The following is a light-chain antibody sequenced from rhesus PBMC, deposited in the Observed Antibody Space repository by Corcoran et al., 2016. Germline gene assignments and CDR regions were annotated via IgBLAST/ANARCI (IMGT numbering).Light chain of an antibody. J-gene: IGKJ3*01. CDR1: QSIGSS. CDR3: QQSSSFPFT. CDR2: YAS. V-gene: IGKV6-55*01. Sequence: EIVLTQSPAFQSVTLKEKVTITCQASQSIGSSLHWYQQKPDQSPKLLIKYASQSISGVPSRFSGSGSGTDFTLTISSLEADDAATYGCQQSSSFPFTFGPGTKLDIK.